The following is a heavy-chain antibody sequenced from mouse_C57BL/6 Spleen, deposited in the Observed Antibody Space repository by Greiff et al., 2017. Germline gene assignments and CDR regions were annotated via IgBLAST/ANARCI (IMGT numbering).Heavy chain of an antibody. D-gene: IGHD1-1*01. V-gene: IGHV1-53*01. J-gene: IGHJ4*01. CDR3: ASPLYGSSLMDY. CDR1: GYTFTSYW. Sequence: QVQLQQPGTELVKPGASVKLSCKASGYTFTSYWMHWVKQRPGQGLEWIGNINPSNGGTNYNEKFKSKATLTVDKSSSTAYMQLSSLTSEDSAVYYGASPLYGSSLMDYWGQGTSVTVSS. CDR2: INPSNGGT.